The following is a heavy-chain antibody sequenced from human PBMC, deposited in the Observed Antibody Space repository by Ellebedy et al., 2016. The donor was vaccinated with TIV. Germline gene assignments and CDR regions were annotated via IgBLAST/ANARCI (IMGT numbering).Heavy chain of an antibody. CDR3: ARGGSPRANYADY. V-gene: IGHV1-46*01. J-gene: IGHJ4*02. CDR2: INPNGGSR. CDR1: GYTFTSYF. D-gene: IGHD3-16*01. Sequence: AASVKVSCKASGYTFTSYFMHWVRQAPGQGLEWMGIINPNGGSRSYAQKFQGKVTMTRDTSTSTFYMELSSLRSEDTAVYYCARGGSPRANYADYWGQGTLVTVSS.